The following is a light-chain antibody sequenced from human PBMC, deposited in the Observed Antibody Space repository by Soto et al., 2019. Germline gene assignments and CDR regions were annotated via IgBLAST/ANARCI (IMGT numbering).Light chain of an antibody. J-gene: IGLJ2*01. CDR1: TSDVGDYNY. CDR3: SSYAGSNNVI. Sequence: QSGLTQPPSASGSPGQSVTISCTGTTSDVGDYNYVSWYQQHPGKAPKLMIYEVSKRPSGVPDRFSGSKSGNTASLTVSGLQAEDEADYYCSSYAGSNNVIFGGGTKLTVL. V-gene: IGLV2-8*01. CDR2: EVS.